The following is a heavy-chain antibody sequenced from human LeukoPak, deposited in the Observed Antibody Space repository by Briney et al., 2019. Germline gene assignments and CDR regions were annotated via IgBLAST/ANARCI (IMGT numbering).Heavy chain of an antibody. CDR1: GLTFDDYA. J-gene: IGHJ6*02. CDR2: ISWNSGSI. CDR3: AKACRSYYYYGMDV. Sequence: GRSLRLSCAASGLTFDDYAMHWVRHAPGKGLEWVSGISWNSGSIGYADSVKGRFTISRDNAKNSLYLQTNSLRAEDTALYYCAKACRSYYYYGMDVWGQGTTVTVSS. V-gene: IGHV3-9*01.